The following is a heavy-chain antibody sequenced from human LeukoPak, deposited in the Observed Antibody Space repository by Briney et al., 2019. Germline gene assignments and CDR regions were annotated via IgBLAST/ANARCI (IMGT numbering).Heavy chain of an antibody. D-gene: IGHD6-19*01. CDR3: AKGSIAVADVDYFDY. V-gene: IGHV3-30*18. J-gene: IGHJ4*02. CDR1: GVTLSSYG. Sequence: GGSLRLSCAASGVTLSSYGMHWVRQAPGKGLEWVAVISYDGSNKYYADSVKGRFTISRDNSKNTLYLQMNSLRAEDTAVYYCAKGSIAVADVDYFDYWGQGTLVTVSS. CDR2: ISYDGSNK.